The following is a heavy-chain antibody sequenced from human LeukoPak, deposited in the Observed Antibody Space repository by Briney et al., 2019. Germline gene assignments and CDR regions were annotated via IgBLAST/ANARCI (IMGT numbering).Heavy chain of an antibody. V-gene: IGHV4-30-2*01. Sequence: PSQTLSLTCAVSGGSINSGGYSWSWIRQPPGKGLEWIGYIYHSGSTYYNPSLKSRVTISVDRSKNQFSLKLSSVTAADTAVYYCARAVSMTTVTKYWFDPWGQGTLVTVSS. J-gene: IGHJ5*02. CDR3: ARAVSMTTVTKYWFDP. CDR1: GGSINSGGYS. D-gene: IGHD4-17*01. CDR2: IYHSGST.